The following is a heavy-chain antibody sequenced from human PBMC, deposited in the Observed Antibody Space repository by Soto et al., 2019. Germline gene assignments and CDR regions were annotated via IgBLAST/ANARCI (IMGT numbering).Heavy chain of an antibody. CDR2: IIPILGIA. J-gene: IGHJ6*03. CDR3: ASEYSSSSLYYYYYMDV. CDR1: GGTFSSYT. D-gene: IGHD6-6*01. Sequence: SVKVSCKASGGTFSSYTISWVRQAPGQGLEWMGRIIPILGIANYAQKFQGRVTITADKSTSTAYMELSSLRSEDTAVYYCASEYSSSSLYYYYYMDVWGKGTTVTVSS. V-gene: IGHV1-69*02.